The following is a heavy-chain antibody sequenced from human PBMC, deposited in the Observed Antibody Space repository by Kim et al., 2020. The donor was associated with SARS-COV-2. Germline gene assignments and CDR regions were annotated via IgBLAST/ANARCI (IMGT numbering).Heavy chain of an antibody. Sequence: SVKVSCKASGGTFSSYAISWVRQAPGQGLEWMGRIIPILGIANYAQKFQGRVTITADKSTSTSYMELSSLRSEDTAVYYCAREGGSSSPKYYYYGMDVWGQGTTVTVSS. CDR2: IIPILGIA. CDR1: GGTFSSYA. D-gene: IGHD6-6*01. V-gene: IGHV1-69*04. J-gene: IGHJ6*02. CDR3: AREGGSSSPKYYYYGMDV.